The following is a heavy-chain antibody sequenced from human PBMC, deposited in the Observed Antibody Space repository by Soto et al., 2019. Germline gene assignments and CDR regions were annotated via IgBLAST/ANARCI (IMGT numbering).Heavy chain of an antibody. Sequence: QVQLVESGGGVVQPGRSLRLSCAASGFTFSNYAMHWVRQATGRGLEWVAVASYDGSNKYYADSVKGRFTISRDSSKNTQYLQVISLRAADTAVYHCARDKRDSSGWYTFDYWGQGTMVTVSS. CDR1: GFTFSNYA. D-gene: IGHD6-19*01. CDR2: ASYDGSNK. V-gene: IGHV3-30-3*01. CDR3: ARDKRDSSGWYTFDY. J-gene: IGHJ4*02.